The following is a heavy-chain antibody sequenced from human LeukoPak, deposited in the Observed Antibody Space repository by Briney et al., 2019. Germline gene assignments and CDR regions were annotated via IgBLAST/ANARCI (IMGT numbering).Heavy chain of an antibody. Sequence: GGSLRLSCAASGFSFRNYWMSWVRQAPGKGLEWVANINQDGSEKYYVDSVKGRFTISRDNAKNSLYLQMNSLRAEDTAVYYCARDIEPAGIMWDYWGQGTPVTVSS. CDR2: INQDGSEK. V-gene: IGHV3-7*05. J-gene: IGHJ4*02. D-gene: IGHD6-13*01. CDR3: ARDIEPAGIMWDY. CDR1: GFSFRNYW.